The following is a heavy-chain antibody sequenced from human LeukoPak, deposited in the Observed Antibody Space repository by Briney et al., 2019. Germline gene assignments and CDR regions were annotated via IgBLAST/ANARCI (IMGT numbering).Heavy chain of an antibody. CDR2: IIPILGIA. CDR3: ARGHLGSWYFDL. J-gene: IGHJ2*01. V-gene: IGHV1-69*04. CDR1: GGTFSSYA. Sequence: SVKVSCKASGGTFSSYAISWVRQAPGQGLEWMGRIIPILGIANYAQKFQGRVTITADKSTSTAYMELSSLRSEDTAVYYCARGHLGSWYFDLWGRGTLVTASS.